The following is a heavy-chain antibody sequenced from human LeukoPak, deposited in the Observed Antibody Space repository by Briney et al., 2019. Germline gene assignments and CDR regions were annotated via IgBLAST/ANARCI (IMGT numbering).Heavy chain of an antibody. D-gene: IGHD2-8*02. CDR1: GFTFSSYG. J-gene: IGHJ4*02. Sequence: GGSLRLSCAASGFTFSSYGMSWVRQAPGKGLEWVSSIFPSGGEIHYADSVRGRFTISRDNSKSTLSLQMNSLRAEDTAIYYCATYRQVLLPFESWGQGTLVTVSS. CDR3: ATYRQVLLPFES. V-gene: IGHV3-23*01. CDR2: IFPSGGEI.